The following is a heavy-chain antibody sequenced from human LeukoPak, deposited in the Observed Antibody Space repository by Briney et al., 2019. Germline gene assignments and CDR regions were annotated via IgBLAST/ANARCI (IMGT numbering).Heavy chain of an antibody. Sequence: PRGSLRPSCAASGFTFSSYAMSWVRQAPGKGLEWVSAISGSGSRYYADSVKGRFTISRDNSKNTLYLQMNSLKAEDTAVYYCAKGLQWELPFDYWGQGTLVTVSS. J-gene: IGHJ4*02. D-gene: IGHD1-26*01. CDR1: GFTFSSYA. CDR3: AKGLQWELPFDY. CDR2: ISGSGSR. V-gene: IGHV3-23*01.